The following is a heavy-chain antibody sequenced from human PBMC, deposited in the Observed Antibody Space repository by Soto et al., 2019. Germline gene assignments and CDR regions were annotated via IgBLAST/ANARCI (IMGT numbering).Heavy chain of an antibody. D-gene: IGHD1-1*01. CDR1: GGSISSHY. J-gene: IGHJ4*02. V-gene: IGHV4-59*11. CDR2: ISYSGST. CDR3: ARGWPQPLDY. Sequence: SETLSLTCTVSGGSISSHYWSWIRQPPGKGLEWIGYISYSGSTNYNPSLKSRVTISVDMSKSQFSLKLNSVTAADTAVYYCARGWPQPLDYWGQGTLVTVSS.